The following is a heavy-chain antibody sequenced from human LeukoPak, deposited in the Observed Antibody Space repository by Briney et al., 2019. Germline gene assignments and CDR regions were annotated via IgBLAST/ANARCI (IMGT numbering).Heavy chain of an antibody. CDR1: GFSLSTSGMR. Sequence: SGPTLVNPTQTLTLTCTFSGFSLSTSGMRVSWIRQPPGKALEWLARIDWDDDKFYSTSLKTRLTISKDTSKNQVVLTMTDMDPVDTATYYCARMMDSSSWYYFDYWGQGTLVTVSS. D-gene: IGHD6-13*01. V-gene: IGHV2-70*04. CDR3: ARMMDSSSWYYFDY. CDR2: IDWDDDK. J-gene: IGHJ4*02.